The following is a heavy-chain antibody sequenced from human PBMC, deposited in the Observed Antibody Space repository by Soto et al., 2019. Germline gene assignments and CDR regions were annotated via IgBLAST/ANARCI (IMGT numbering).Heavy chain of an antibody. CDR2: ITGSGGST. V-gene: IGHV3-23*01. D-gene: IGHD5-18*01. J-gene: IGHJ5*02. CDR1: GCTFGTYA. CDR3: AKDRSVDTRDWFDP. Sequence: GGSLGLSCAASGCTFGTYAMNWVRQAPGKGLEWVSGITGSGGSTYYADSVKGRFTISRDNSKNTLYLQMNSLRGDDTAVYYCAKDRSVDTRDWFDPWGQGTLVTVS.